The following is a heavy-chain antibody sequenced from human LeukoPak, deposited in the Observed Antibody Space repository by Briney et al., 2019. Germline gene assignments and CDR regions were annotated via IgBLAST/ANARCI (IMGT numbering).Heavy chain of an antibody. D-gene: IGHD3-10*01. J-gene: IGHJ4*02. CDR1: GFTFSSSA. CDR3: AKGRRGEFDC. Sequence: GGSLRLSCAASGFTFSSSAMSWVRQAPGRGLEWVSAISGSGAPTYYADSVKGRFTISSDNSRNTLYLQMNSLRAEDTAVYYCAKGRRGEFDCWGQGTLVTVSS. V-gene: IGHV3-23*01. CDR2: ISGSGAPT.